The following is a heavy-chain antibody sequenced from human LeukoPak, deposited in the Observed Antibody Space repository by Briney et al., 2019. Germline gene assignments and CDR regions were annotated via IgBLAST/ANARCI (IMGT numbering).Heavy chain of an antibody. V-gene: IGHV4-61*05. CDR2: IYYRGST. D-gene: IGHD2-21*01. J-gene: IGHJ6*03. CDR3: ASYSYYMDV. CDR1: GGSISSSSNY. Sequence: SETLSLTCTVSGGSISSSSNYWSWIRQPPGKGLEWIGYIYYRGSTNYNPSLKSRVTISVDTSKNQFSLKLSSVTAADTAVYYCASYSYYMDVWGKGTTVTVSS.